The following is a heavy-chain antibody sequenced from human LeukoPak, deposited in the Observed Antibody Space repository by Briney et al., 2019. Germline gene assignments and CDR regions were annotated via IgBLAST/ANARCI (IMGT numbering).Heavy chain of an antibody. CDR2: IYHSGRT. D-gene: IGHD2-2*01. V-gene: IGHV4-4*02. CDR3: ARAIDPNLKFVVPAAGGYYFDY. CDR1: GVSISSSNW. Sequence: QSSETLSLTGAVSGVSISSSNWWSWVRQPPGKGLAWIGKIYHSGRTNYNPSLKSRVTISVDKSKNQFSLKLSSVTAADTAVYYCARAIDPNLKFVVPAAGGYYFDYWGQGTLVTVSS. J-gene: IGHJ4*02.